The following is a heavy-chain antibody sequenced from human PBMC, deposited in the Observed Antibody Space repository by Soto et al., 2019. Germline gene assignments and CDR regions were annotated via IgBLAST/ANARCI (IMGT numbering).Heavy chain of an antibody. V-gene: IGHV1-69*05. J-gene: IGHJ6*02. Sequence: SVKVSCKSSGGTFSSHSINWVRQAPGQGLEWMGGIIPIFGPANFAKKFQGRVTMTRGTSISTAYMELSRLRSDDTAVYYCARLWAGYAQPGYGMDVWGQGTTVTVSS. CDR3: ARLWAGYAQPGYGMDV. CDR2: IIPIFGPA. CDR1: GGTFSSHS. D-gene: IGHD2-15*01.